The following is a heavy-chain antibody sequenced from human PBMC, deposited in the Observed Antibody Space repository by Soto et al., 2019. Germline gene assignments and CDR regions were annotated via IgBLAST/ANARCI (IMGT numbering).Heavy chain of an antibody. CDR3: ARGSTTEKVDS. J-gene: IGHJ4*02. CDR1: GGSISSSSYY. V-gene: IGHV4-39*01. CDR2: IYYSGST. Sequence: SETLSLTCTVSGGSISSSSYYWGWIRQPPGKGLEWIGSIYYSGSTYYNPSLKSRVTISVDTSKNQFSLKLSSVTAADTAIYYCARGSTTEKVDSRGQGILVTVSS.